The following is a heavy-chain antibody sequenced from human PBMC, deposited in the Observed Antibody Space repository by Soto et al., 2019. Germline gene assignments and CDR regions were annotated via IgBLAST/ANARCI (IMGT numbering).Heavy chain of an antibody. V-gene: IGHV4-59*01. CDR1: GGSIGNLY. Sequence: SATLSLTCTVSGGSIGNLYWSCFRQPPQKGLEWIGYIHNRGTTNYNPSLKSRVSMSVDTSNNQFSLRLTSVTAADTAMYYCARGLPDFGSGDDVFDFWGQGTMVT. CDR2: IHNRGTT. D-gene: IGHD3-10*01. J-gene: IGHJ3*01. CDR3: ARGLPDFGSGDDVFDF.